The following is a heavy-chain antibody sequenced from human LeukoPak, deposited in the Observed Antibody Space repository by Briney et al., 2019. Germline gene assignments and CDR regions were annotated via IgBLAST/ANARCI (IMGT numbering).Heavy chain of an antibody. CDR1: GYTFTGYY. CDR3: ARELSLGYCSSTSCGSNWFDP. V-gene: IGHV1-2*02. D-gene: IGHD2-2*01. Sequence: ASVKVSCKASGYTFTGYYMHWVRQAPGQGLEWMGWINPNSGGTNYVQKFQGRVTVTRDTSISTAYMELSRLSSDDTAVYYCARELSLGYCSSTSCGSNWFDPWGQGTLVTVSS. CDR2: INPNSGGT. J-gene: IGHJ5*02.